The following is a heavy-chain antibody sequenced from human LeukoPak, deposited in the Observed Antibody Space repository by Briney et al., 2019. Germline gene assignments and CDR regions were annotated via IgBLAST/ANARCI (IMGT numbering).Heavy chain of an antibody. V-gene: IGHV3-30*02. J-gene: IGHJ4*02. D-gene: IGHD2-8*01. CDR3: ARGVLMVYAIHY. CDR1: GFTFSSYG. Sequence: GGSLRLSCAASGFTFSSYGMHWVRQAPGKGLEWVAFIRYDGSNKYYADSVKGRFTISRDNSKNTLYLQMNSLRAEDTAVYYCARGVLMVYAIHYWGQGTLVTVSS. CDR2: IRYDGSNK.